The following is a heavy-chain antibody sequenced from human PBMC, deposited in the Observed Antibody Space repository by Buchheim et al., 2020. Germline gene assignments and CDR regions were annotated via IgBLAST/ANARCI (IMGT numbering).Heavy chain of an antibody. CDR3: ARAENGLRLLSY. J-gene: IGHJ4*01. CDR1: GFSLSDFW. CDR2: IKVDRNEQ. D-gene: IGHD3-3*01. Sequence: EVQLVQSGGGLVQPGGSLRLSCEVSGFSLSDFWMRWVRQAPGKGLEWVASIKVDRNEQYYVDSVKGRFTISGDNAKNSLYLQMNSRRADDTAVYYCARAENGLRLLSYWGQGTL. V-gene: IGHV3-7*01.